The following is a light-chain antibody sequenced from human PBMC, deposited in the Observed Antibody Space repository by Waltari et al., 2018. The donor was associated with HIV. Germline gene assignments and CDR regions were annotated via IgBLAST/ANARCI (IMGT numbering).Light chain of an antibody. J-gene: IGLJ3*02. CDR1: ALANQH. Sequence: SYELTQPPSASVSPGQTARITCSGYALANQHTYLFHHKPGQAPVLFIYKDSERPSGIPARFSGSRAGKTVRLTISGVQAEDEADYYCQSVDSSRIWVFGGGTKLTV. V-gene: IGLV3-25*03. CDR3: QSVDSSRIWV. CDR2: KDS.